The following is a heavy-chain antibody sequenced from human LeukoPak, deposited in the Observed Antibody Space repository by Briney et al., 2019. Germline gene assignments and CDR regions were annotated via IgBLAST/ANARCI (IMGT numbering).Heavy chain of an antibody. CDR1: GFTFDDYG. CDR3: ARAGNDSSGYYSNRFDP. J-gene: IGHJ5*02. CDR2: INWNGGST. D-gene: IGHD3-22*01. Sequence: GGSLRLSCAASGFTFDDYGMIWVRQDPGKGLEWVSGINWNGGSTGYADSVRGRFTISRDNAKNSLYLQMNSLRAEDTALYYCARAGNDSSGYYSNRFDPWGQGALVTVSS. V-gene: IGHV3-20*04.